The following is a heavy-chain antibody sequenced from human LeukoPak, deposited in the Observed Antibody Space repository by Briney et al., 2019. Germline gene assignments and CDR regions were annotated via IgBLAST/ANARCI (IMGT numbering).Heavy chain of an antibody. V-gene: IGHV3-23*01. CDR3: AKTSRGTLDHYYMDV. CDR2: ISYTGVIK. CDR1: GFTFSSYA. Sequence: GGSLRLSCAASGFTFSSYAMTWVRQAPGKGLEWVSSISYTGVIKYSADSLQGRFTISRDNAKNTLYLQLDSLTAEDTALYYCAKTSRGTLDHYYMDVWGKGTPVTVSS. J-gene: IGHJ6*03. D-gene: IGHD3-16*01.